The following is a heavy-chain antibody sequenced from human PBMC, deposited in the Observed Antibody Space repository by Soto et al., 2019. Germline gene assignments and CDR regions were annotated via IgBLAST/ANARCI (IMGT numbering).Heavy chain of an antibody. J-gene: IGHJ4*02. CDR1: GFTFSDHW. D-gene: IGHD2-21*02. CDR2: INSGGSRT. Sequence: PGGSLRLSCVASGFTFSDHWMHWVRQAPGKGLVWVSRINSGGSRTNYADSVKGRFTISRDNAKNTLYLEMNSLSVEDTAVYYCARGNCSGDTCFFGGTHWGRGTLVTVS. V-gene: IGHV3-74*01. CDR3: ARGNCSGDTCFFGGTH.